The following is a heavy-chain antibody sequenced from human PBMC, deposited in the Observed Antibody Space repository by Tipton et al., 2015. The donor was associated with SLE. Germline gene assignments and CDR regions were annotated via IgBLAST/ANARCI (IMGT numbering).Heavy chain of an antibody. CDR2: IHYSGTT. CDR1: GGSVSRNYYY. CDR3: ARGGGSYYDY. Sequence: TLSLTCTVSGGSVSRNYYYWAWIRQSPGKGREWIGSIHYSGTTYYNPSLNSRFTISVDTSKNQFSLRVRSVTAADTAVYYCARGGGSYYDYWGQGTLVTVSS. V-gene: IGHV4-39*01. D-gene: IGHD1-26*01. J-gene: IGHJ4*02.